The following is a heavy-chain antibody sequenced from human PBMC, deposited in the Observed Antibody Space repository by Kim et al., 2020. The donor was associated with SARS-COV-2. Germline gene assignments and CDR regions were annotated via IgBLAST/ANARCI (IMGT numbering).Heavy chain of an antibody. CDR1: GGSISSYY. D-gene: IGHD6-13*01. J-gene: IGHJ4*02. CDR2: IYTSGST. CDR3: ARRAAGTYYFDY. V-gene: IGHV4-4*07. Sequence: SETLSLTCTVSGGSISSYYWSWIRQPAGNGLEWIGHIYTSGSTKYNPSLKSRVTMSVDTSKNQFSLKLSSVTAADTAVYYCARRAAGTYYFDYCGQGTLV.